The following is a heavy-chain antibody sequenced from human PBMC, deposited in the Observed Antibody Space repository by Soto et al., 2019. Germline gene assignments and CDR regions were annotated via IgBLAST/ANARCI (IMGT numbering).Heavy chain of an antibody. Sequence: QVQLQESGPGLVKPSETLSLTCTVSGGSINTYYWNWIRQPPGKGLEWIAYIYYNGNTDSNPSLEGRVTIALDTPKTQLSLELSSVTAADTAVYYCARGNNGYSYANFDYWGQGILVTVSS. J-gene: IGHJ4*02. CDR3: ARGNNGYSYANFDY. V-gene: IGHV4-59*01. CDR2: IYYNGNT. CDR1: GGSINTYY. D-gene: IGHD5-18*01.